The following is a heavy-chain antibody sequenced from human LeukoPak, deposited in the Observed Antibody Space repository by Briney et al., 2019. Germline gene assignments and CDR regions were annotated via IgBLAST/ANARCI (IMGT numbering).Heavy chain of an antibody. CDR2: ILQSGIT. J-gene: IGHJ5*02. Sequence: SETLSLTCTVSGDSISRYYWHWIRHPPGKGLEWIGFILQSGITNYNPSLKGRVTISADTSQNQFSLKVNSVTAADTAVYYCARDLYPITFFDAWGQGSLVTVSS. D-gene: IGHD1-14*01. V-gene: IGHV4-59*01. CDR1: GDSISRYY. CDR3: ARDLYPITFFDA.